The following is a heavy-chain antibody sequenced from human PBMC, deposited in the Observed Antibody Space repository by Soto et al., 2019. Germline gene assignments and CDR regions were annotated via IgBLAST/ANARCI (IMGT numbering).Heavy chain of an antibody. V-gene: IGHV3-23*01. Sequence: GGSLRLSCAASGFTFSTCAMNWVRQVPGRGLEWVSGIIGSGTIIEYADSVKGRFTISRDNSKNTLFLQMNSLRVEDTAIYYCAKDVRPDGYWDLDYWGQGTLVTISS. CDR2: IIGSGTII. CDR3: AKDVRPDGYWDLDY. J-gene: IGHJ4*02. D-gene: IGHD5-12*01. CDR1: GFTFSTCA.